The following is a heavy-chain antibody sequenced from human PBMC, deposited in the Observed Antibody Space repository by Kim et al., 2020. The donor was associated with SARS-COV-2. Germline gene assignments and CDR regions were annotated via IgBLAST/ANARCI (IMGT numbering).Heavy chain of an antibody. Sequence: SETLSLTCTVSGGSISSSSYYWGWIRQPPGKGLEWIGSIYYSGSTYYNPSLKSRVTISVDTSKNQFSLKLSSVTAADTAVYYCARDTRYYYDSSGHINW. D-gene: IGHD3-22*01. CDR3: ARDTRYYYDSSGHINW. CDR1: GGSISSSSYY. J-gene: IGHJ5*01. V-gene: IGHV4-39*07. CDR2: IYYSGST.